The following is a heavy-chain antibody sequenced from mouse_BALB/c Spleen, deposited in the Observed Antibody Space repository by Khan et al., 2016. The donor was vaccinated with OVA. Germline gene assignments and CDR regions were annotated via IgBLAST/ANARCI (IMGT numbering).Heavy chain of an antibody. V-gene: IGHV2-9*02. CDR3: ARAFYNGAWFAY. J-gene: IGHJ3*01. Sequence: QVQLKESGPGLVAPSQTLSISCTVSGFSISNYGVHWVRQPPGKGLEWLGVIWAGGSTNHNSALMSSLSITKDNSKYQVFLKMNSLQTDDTAIYYCARAFYNGAWFAYWGQGTLVTVSA. CDR1: GFSISNYG. D-gene: IGHD1-3*01. CDR2: IWAGGST.